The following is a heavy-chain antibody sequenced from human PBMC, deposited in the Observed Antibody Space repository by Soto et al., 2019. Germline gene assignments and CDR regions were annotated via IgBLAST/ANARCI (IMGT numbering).Heavy chain of an antibody. V-gene: IGHV1-8*02. Sequence: GASVKVSCKASGCSFIGHYIHWVRQAPGQGLEWMGWMNPNSGNTGYAQKFQGRVTMTRNTSISTAYMELSSLRSEDTAVYYCARGDWLLSGGAFDIWGQGTMVTVSS. CDR2: MNPNSGNT. CDR3: ARGDWLLSGGAFDI. D-gene: IGHD2-2*01. CDR1: GCSFIGHY. J-gene: IGHJ3*02.